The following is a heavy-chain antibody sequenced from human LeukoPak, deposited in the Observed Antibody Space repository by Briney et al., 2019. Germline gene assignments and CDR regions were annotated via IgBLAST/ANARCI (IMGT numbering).Heavy chain of an antibody. D-gene: IGHD1-1*01. CDR2: ISTSGAYT. CDR1: EFTLSNYY. CDR3: ARGGFCETTSCYNWGSAAFDI. J-gene: IGHJ3*02. Sequence: GGSLRLSCAASEFTLSNYYMAWVRQAPGEGLQWVSYISTSGAYTDYADSVRGRFTISKDNARNSLYLQMNSLRVEDTAVYYCARGGFCETTSCYNWGSAAFDIWGHGTLVTVSS. V-gene: IGHV3-11*05.